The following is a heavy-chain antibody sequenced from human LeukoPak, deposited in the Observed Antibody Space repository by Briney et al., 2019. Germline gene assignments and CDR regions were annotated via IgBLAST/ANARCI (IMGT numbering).Heavy chain of an antibody. D-gene: IGHD6-6*01. J-gene: IGHJ4*02. CDR3: ARGGRVEYSSYTIDY. CDR1: GGSISSSSYY. CDR2: IYYSGST. V-gene: IGHV4-39*07. Sequence: SETLSLTCTVSGGSISSSSYYWGWIRQPPGKGLEWIGSIYYSGSTYYNPSLKSRVTISVDTSKNQFSLKLSSVTAADTAVYYCARGGRVEYSSYTIDYWGREPWSPSPQ.